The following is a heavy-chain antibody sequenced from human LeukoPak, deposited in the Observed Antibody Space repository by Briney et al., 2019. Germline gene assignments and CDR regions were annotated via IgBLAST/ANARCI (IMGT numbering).Heavy chain of an antibody. CDR1: GFTFSSYG. V-gene: IGHV3-30*02. J-gene: IGHJ6*03. CDR2: IRYDGSNK. Sequence: GGSLRLSCAASGFTFSSYGMHWVRQAPGKGLEWVAFIRYDGSNKYYADSVKGRFTISRDNSKNTLYLQMNSLRAEDTAVYYCARGGRVGSYYYGSGSYYYYYYYMDVWGKGTTVTVSS. CDR3: ARGGRVGSYYYGSGSYYYYYYYMDV. D-gene: IGHD3-10*01.